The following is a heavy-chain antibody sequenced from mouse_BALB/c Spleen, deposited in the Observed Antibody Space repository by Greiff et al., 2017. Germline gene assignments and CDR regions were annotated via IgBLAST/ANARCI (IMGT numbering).Heavy chain of an antibody. J-gene: IGHJ3*01. D-gene: IGHD2-2*01. CDR1: GYSITSDYA. CDR3: ARGYDGGAWFAY. V-gene: IGHV3-2*02. CDR2: ISYSGST. Sequence: EVQGVESGPGLVKPSQSLSLTCTVTGYSITSDYAWNWIRQFPGNKLEWMGYISYSGSTSYNPSLKSRISITRDTSKNQFFLQLNSVTTEDTATYYCARGYDGGAWFAYWGQGTLVTVSA.